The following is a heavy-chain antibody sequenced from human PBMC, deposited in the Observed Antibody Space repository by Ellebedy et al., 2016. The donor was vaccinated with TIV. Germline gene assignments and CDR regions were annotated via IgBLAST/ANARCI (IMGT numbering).Heavy chain of an antibody. CDR2: INPSGGST. J-gene: IGHJ3*02. CDR1: GYTFTSYY. V-gene: IGHV1-46*01. Sequence: ASVKVSXKASGYTFTSYYMHWVRQAPGQGLEWMGIINPSGGSTSYAQKFQGRVTMTRDTSTSTVYMELSSLRSEDTAVYYCARAPPYGEQQLVWGAFDIWGQGTMVTVSS. CDR3: ARAPPYGEQQLVWGAFDI. D-gene: IGHD6-13*01.